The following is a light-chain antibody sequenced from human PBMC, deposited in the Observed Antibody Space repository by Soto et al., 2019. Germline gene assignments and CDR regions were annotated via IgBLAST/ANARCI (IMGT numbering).Light chain of an antibody. V-gene: IGKV3D-15*01. J-gene: IGKJ1*01. Sequence: EIVLTQSPATLSLSPGERATLSCRASQSVGSYLAWYQHKPGQAPRLLISDASNRATGIPARFSGSGSGTEFTLTISSLQSEDFAVYYCQQYNNWPRTFGQGTKVDIK. CDR1: QSVGSY. CDR2: DAS. CDR3: QQYNNWPRT.